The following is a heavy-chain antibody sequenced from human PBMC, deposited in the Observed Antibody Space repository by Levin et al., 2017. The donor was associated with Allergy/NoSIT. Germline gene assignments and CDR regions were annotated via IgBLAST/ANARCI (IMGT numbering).Heavy chain of an antibody. V-gene: IGHV3-23*01. J-gene: IGHJ6*03. D-gene: IGHD5-12*01. Sequence: GGSLRLSCAASGFTFSSYAMSWVRQAPGKGLEWVSAISGSGGSTYYADSVKGRFTISRDNSKNTLYLQMNSLRAEDTAVYYCAKAKEIGRYSGYAQGGYYYMDVWGKGTTVTVSS. CDR2: ISGSGGST. CDR1: GFTFSSYA. CDR3: AKAKEIGRYSGYAQGGYYYMDV.